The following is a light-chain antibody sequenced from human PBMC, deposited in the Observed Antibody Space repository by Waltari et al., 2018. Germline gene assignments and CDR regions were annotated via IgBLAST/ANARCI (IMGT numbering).Light chain of an antibody. CDR1: QDINNN. J-gene: IGKJ4*01. CDR2: DAS. V-gene: IGKV1-33*01. Sequence: DIQMTQSPSSLSASVGERVTITCQASQDINNNLNWYQQKPGKTPKLLIFDASKLDTGVPSRFSGGGSGTDFTFTISSLQPEDFATYYCQQHVDLPLTFGGGTNVEIK. CDR3: QQHVDLPLT.